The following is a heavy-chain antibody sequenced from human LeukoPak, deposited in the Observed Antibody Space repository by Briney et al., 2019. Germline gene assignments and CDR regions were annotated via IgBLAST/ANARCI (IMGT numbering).Heavy chain of an antibody. CDR2: IYSGGST. CDR1: GFTVSSNY. J-gene: IGHJ4*02. CDR3: ARQLSSIAARPFDY. D-gene: IGHD6-6*01. V-gene: IGHV3-66*04. Sequence: GGSLRLSCAASGFTVSSNYMSWVRQAPGKGLEWVSVIYSGGSTYYADSVKGRFTISRDNSKNTLYLQMNSLRAEDTAVYYCARQLSSIAARPFDYWGQGTLVTVSS.